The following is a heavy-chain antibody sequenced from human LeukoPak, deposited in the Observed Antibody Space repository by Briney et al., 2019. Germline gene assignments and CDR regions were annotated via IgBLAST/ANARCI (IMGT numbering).Heavy chain of an antibody. Sequence: GGSLRLSCAASGFPFTNNWMTWVRQAPGKGLEWVATIKQDGRETYYVDSVKGRFTISRDNVRDSVYLQMNILRAEDAAVYYCARARYCANTICHIGGVLDVWGQGTLVTVSS. D-gene: IGHD2-8*01. CDR1: GFPFTNNW. V-gene: IGHV3-7*04. J-gene: IGHJ4*02. CDR3: ARARYCANTICHIGGVLDV. CDR2: IKQDGRET.